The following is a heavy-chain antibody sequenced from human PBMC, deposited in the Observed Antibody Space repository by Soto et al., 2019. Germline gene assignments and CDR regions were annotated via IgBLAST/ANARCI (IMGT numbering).Heavy chain of an antibody. J-gene: IGHJ4*02. CDR3: ARVSSPYCGGDCYDY. Sequence: ASETLSLTCTVSGGSISSGDYYWSWIRQPPGKGLEWIGYIYYSGSTYYNPSLKSQVTISVDTSKNQFSLKLSSVTAADTAVYYCARVSSPYCGGDCYDYWGQGTLVTVSS. CDR1: GGSISSGDYY. D-gene: IGHD2-21*02. V-gene: IGHV4-30-4*01. CDR2: IYYSGST.